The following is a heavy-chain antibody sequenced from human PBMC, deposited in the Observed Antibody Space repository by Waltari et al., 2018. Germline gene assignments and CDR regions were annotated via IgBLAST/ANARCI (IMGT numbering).Heavy chain of an antibody. J-gene: IGHJ4*02. D-gene: IGHD5-12*01. CDR3: STEMATIRGPFDF. V-gene: IGHV3-15*01. CDR2: IKTKADGGTT. Sequence: EVQVVESGGGLVKPGGSLRLSCAASGFTFSNAYINWVRQAPGKGLEWVGRIKTKADGGTTDYDAPVKGRFTISRDDSRNTLYLQINNLKTEDTAVYYCSTEMATIRGPFDFWGQGTLVTVSS. CDR1: GFTFSNAY.